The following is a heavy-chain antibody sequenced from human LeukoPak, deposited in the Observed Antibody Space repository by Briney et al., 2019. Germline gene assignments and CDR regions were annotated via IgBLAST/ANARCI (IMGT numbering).Heavy chain of an antibody. D-gene: IGHD6-25*01. V-gene: IGHV4-34*01. CDR1: GQSVSDNFNGYF. CDR3: AAYSTGLYRGFHV. Sequence: PSETLSLSCAVSGQSVSDNFNGYFWSWIRQPPGKGPEWIGDISHRDVPKYSPSLQSRVIISLDTSHNQVSMKLRSVTAADTAVYYCAAYSTGLYRGFHVWGQGTLVVVSS. CDR2: ISHRDVP. J-gene: IGHJ3*01.